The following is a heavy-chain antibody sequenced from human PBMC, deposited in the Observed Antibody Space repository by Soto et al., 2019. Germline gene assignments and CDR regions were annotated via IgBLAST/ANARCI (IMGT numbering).Heavy chain of an antibody. CDR2: IFHDGNT. CDR1: GASIGSGGW. CDR3: ARDEQWLVPGNWFDP. Sequence: SETLSLTCAVSGASIGSGGWWSWVRQPPGKGLEWIAEIFHDGNTNYSPSLKSRVTISVDKSQNQFSLNVYSVTAADTAVYYCARDEQWLVPGNWFDPWGQGTLVTVSS. D-gene: IGHD6-19*01. J-gene: IGHJ5*02. V-gene: IGHV4-4*02.